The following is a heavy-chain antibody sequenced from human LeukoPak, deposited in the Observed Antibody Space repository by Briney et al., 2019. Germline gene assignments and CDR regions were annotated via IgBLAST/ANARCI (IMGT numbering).Heavy chain of an antibody. CDR2: IRNKGYGGTT. CDR1: GFTVSDYY. D-gene: IGHD3-10*02. V-gene: IGHV3-71*01. CDR3: VRYVLAYRVLDI. Sequence: GGSLRLSCAASGFTVSDYYMTWVRQAPGKGLEWVGVIRNKGYGGTTEYAASVKGRFTISRDDSESIAWLQMNSLKTEDTAVYYCVRYVLAYRVLDIWGQGTTVTVSS. J-gene: IGHJ3*02.